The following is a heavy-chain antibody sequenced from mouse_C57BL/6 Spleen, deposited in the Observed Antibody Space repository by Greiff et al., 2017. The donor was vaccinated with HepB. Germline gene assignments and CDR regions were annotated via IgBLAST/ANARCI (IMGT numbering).Heavy chain of an antibody. J-gene: IGHJ4*01. CDR2: IDPNSGGT. CDR1: GYTFTSYW. D-gene: IGHD1-1*01. Sequence: QVHVKQPGAELVKPGASVKLSCKASGYTFTSYWMHWVKQRPGRGLEWIGRIDPNSGGTKYNEKFKSKATLTVDKPSSTAYMQLSSLTSEDSAVYYCARHYYYGSIYAMDYWGQGTSVTVSS. CDR3: ARHYYYGSIYAMDY. V-gene: IGHV1-72*01.